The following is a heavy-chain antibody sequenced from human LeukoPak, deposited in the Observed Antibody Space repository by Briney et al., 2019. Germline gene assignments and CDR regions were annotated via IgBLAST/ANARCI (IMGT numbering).Heavy chain of an antibody. V-gene: IGHV4-59*01. Sequence: SETLSLTCTVSGGSISSYYWSWIRQPPGKGLEWIGYVYYSGSTKYNPSLKSRVTISVDTSKNQFSLKLSSVTAADTAVYYCARARIGGQKHLNYYGSGSYLYYMTSGAKGPRSPSP. D-gene: IGHD3-10*01. CDR2: VYYSGST. J-gene: IGHJ6*03. CDR1: GGSISSYY. CDR3: ARARIGGQKHLNYYGSGSYLYYMTS.